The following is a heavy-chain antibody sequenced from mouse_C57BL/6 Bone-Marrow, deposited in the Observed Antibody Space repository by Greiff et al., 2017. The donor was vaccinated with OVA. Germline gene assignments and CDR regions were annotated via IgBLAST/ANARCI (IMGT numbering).Heavy chain of an antibody. CDR3: ARGGLRPSDD. V-gene: IGHV5-17*01. J-gene: IGHJ2*01. Sequence: DVKLVESGGGLVKPGGSLKLSCAASGFTFSDYGMHWVRQAPEKGLEWVAYISSGSSTIYYADTVKGRFTISRDNAKNTLFLQMTSLRSEDTAMYYCARGGLRPSDDWGQGTTLTVSS. CDR1: GFTFSDYG. CDR2: ISSGSSTI. D-gene: IGHD3-1*01.